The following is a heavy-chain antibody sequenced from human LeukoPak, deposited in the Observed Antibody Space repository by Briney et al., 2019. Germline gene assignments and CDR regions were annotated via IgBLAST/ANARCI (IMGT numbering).Heavy chain of an antibody. CDR2: MNPNSGNT. V-gene: IGHV1-8*03. D-gene: IGHD6-19*01. CDR1: RYTVTSYD. J-gene: IGHJ3*02. CDR3: ARGSVSSGWYSTDAFDI. Sequence: GASVKVSCKASRYTVTSYDINWVRQATGQGLEWMGWMNPNSGNTGYAQKFQGRVTITRNTSISTAYMELSSLRSEDTAVYYCARGSVSSGWYSTDAFDIWGQGTMVTVSS.